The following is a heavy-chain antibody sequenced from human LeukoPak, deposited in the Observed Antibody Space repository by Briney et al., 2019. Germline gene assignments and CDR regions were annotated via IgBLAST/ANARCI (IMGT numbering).Heavy chain of an antibody. Sequence: SETLSLTCTVSGGSISSSSYYWGWIRQPPGKGLEWIGSIYYSGSTYYNPSLKSRVTISVDTSKNQFSLKLSSVTAADTAVYYCARSERLLWFGELLYHAFDIWGQGTMVTVSS. J-gene: IGHJ3*02. V-gene: IGHV4-39*01. CDR1: GGSISSSSYY. CDR2: IYYSGST. D-gene: IGHD3-10*01. CDR3: ARSERLLWFGELLYHAFDI.